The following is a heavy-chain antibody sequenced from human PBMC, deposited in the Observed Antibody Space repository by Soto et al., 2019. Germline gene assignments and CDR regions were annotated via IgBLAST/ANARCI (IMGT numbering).Heavy chain of an antibody. D-gene: IGHD3-16*01. CDR3: ARVPAGRTIHDPDYGMDV. Sequence: GGSLRLSCAASGFTFSTYWMHWVRQAPGKGLVWVAVIWFDGSQKDYVDSVKGRFTISRDNLNNALYLQMSDLRVEDTAVYFCARVPAGRTIHDPDYGMDVWGQGTTVTVSS. J-gene: IGHJ6*02. CDR2: IWFDGSQK. CDR1: GFTFSTYW. V-gene: IGHV3-33*08.